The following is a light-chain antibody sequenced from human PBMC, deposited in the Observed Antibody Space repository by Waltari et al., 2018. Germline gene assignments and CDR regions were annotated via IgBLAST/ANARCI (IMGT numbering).Light chain of an antibody. CDR3: QQRSNWTPSIT. CDR2: DAS. Sequence: EIVLTQSPATLSLSPGERATLSCSASQSVSSYLAWYQQKPGQAPRLLIYDASNMATGIPARFSGSGSGTDFTLTISSLEPEDFAVYYCQQRSNWTPSITFGQGTRLEIK. V-gene: IGKV3-11*01. CDR1: QSVSSY. J-gene: IGKJ5*01.